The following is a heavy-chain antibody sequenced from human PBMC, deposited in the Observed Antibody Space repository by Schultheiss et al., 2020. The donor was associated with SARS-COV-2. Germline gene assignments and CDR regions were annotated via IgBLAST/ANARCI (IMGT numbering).Heavy chain of an antibody. V-gene: IGHV4-59*12. CDR1: GGSISSYY. CDR2: IYYSGST. J-gene: IGHJ4*02. Sequence: SQTLSLTCTVSGGSISSYYWSWIRQPPGKGLEWIGYIYYSGSTNYNPSLKSRLTMSVDTSKNQFSLKLSSVTAADTAVYYCARVHIYFDYWGQGTLVTVSS. CDR3: ARVHIYFDY.